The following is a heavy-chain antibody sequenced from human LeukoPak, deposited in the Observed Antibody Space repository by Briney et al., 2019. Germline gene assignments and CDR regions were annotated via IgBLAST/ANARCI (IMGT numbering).Heavy chain of an antibody. J-gene: IGHJ4*02. CDR3: ARERGYCSGGSCYYFDY. CDR2: INSDGSST. V-gene: IGHV3-74*01. CDR1: GFTFSSYW. Sequence: GALRLSCAASGFTFSSYWMSWVRQAPGKGLVWVSRINSDGSSTSYADSVKGRFTISRDNAKNTLYLQMNSLRAEDTAVYYCARERGYCSGGSCYYFDYWGQGTLVTVSS. D-gene: IGHD2-15*01.